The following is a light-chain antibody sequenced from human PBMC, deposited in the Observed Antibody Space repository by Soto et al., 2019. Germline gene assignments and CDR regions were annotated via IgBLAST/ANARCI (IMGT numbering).Light chain of an antibody. CDR1: QSVRSGY. J-gene: IGKJ4*01. CDR3: HQYGNSPLT. V-gene: IGKV3-20*01. Sequence: EIVLTQSPATLSLSPGERATLSCRASQSVRSGYFAWYQQKSGQAPRLLIVAASDRATDIPDRFSGGGSGTGFTLTISSLEPEDFALYYCHQYGNSPLTFGVGTRLEIK. CDR2: AAS.